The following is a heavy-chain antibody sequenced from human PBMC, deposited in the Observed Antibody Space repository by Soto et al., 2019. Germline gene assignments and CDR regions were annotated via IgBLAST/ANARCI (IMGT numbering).Heavy chain of an antibody. Sequence: EVQLVESGGTLVQPGGSLRLSCAAPGFTFSTYSMNWVRQAPGKGLEWISYISSSSDIIYYADSVKGRFTISRDNVKXXLFLQMNSLRDEDTAVYYCARPYSNRWSIFYGLDVWGQGTTVTVSS. D-gene: IGHD6-13*01. CDR1: GFTFSTYS. CDR3: ARPYSNRWSIFYGLDV. J-gene: IGHJ6*02. CDR2: ISSSSDII. V-gene: IGHV3-48*02.